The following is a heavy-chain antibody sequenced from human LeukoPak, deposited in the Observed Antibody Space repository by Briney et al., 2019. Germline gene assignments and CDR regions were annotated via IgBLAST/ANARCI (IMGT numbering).Heavy chain of an antibody. CDR2: IKSKTDGATT. J-gene: IGHJ5*02. D-gene: IGHD3-22*01. V-gene: IGHV3-15*01. CDR3: AALLRPDSSGYRNWFDP. CDR1: GFTFSNFW. Sequence: GGSLRLSCTASGFTFSNFWMTWVRQVAGKGLEWVGRIKSKTDGATTDFAAPVKGRFSISRDDSEDTLYLHMNSLQIEDTGTYYCAALLRPDSSGYRNWFDPWGQGTLVSVSS.